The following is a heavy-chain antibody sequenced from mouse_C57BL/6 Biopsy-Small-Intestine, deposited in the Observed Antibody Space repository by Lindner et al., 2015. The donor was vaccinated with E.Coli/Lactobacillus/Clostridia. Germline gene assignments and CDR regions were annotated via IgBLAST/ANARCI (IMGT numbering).Heavy chain of an antibody. CDR2: FNPNNGGT. V-gene: IGHV1-18*01. D-gene: IGHD2-2*01. Sequence: VQLQESGPELVKPGASVKISCKTSGYTFTAYNMDWVKQSHGESLEWIGNFNPNNGGTIYNQKFKGKATLTVDKSSSTAYMELRSLTSEDTAVYYCARGGYYGYDGYFDYWGQGTTLTVSS. J-gene: IGHJ2*01. CDR3: ARGGYYGYDGYFDY. CDR1: GYTFTAYN.